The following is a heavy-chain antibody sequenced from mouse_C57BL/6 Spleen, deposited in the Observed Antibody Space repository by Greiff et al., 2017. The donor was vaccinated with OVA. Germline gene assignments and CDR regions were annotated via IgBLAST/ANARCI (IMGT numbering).Heavy chain of an antibody. J-gene: IGHJ2*01. Sequence: EVQLQESGPELVKPGASVKISCKASGYSFTGYYMNWVKQSPEKSLEWIGEINPSTGGTTYNQKFKAKATLTVDKSSSTAYMQLKSLTSEDSAVYYCARSSSYGFDYWGQGTTLTVSS. CDR1: GYSFTGYY. CDR3: ARSSSYGFDY. V-gene: IGHV1-42*01. D-gene: IGHD1-1*01. CDR2: INPSTGGT.